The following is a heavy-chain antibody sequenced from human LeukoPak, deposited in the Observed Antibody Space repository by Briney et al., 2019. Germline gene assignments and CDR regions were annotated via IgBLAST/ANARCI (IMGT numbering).Heavy chain of an antibody. CDR1: GFTFTLYA. V-gene: IGHV3-30-3*01. J-gene: IGHJ4*02. Sequence: GGSLRLSCSASGFTFTLYAMHWVRQAPGKGLEWVAVISYDGSNKYYADSVKGRFTISRDNSKNTLYLQMNSLRAEDTAVYYCARVLNYYDSSGYYFSYWGQGTLVTVSS. CDR3: ARVLNYYDSSGYYFSY. CDR2: ISYDGSNK. D-gene: IGHD3-22*01.